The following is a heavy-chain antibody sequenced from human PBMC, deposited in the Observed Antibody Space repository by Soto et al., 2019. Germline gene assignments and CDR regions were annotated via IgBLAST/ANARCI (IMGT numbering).Heavy chain of an antibody. D-gene: IGHD3-16*01. Sequence: QVQLVESGGGVVQPGRSLRLSCAASGFTFSSYGMHWVRQAPGKGLEWVAVIWYDGSNKYYADSVKGRFTISRDNSKNPLYLQMNSLRAEDTAVYYCARDGGGPYYYGMDVWGQGTTVTVSS. J-gene: IGHJ6*02. CDR3: ARDGGGPYYYGMDV. CDR2: IWYDGSNK. CDR1: GFTFSSYG. V-gene: IGHV3-33*01.